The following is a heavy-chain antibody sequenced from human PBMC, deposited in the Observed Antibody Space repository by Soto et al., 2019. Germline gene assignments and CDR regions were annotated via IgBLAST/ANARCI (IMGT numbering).Heavy chain of an antibody. J-gene: IGHJ5*02. CDR1: GGSISSGDYY. CDR2: IYYSGST. D-gene: IGHD4-4*01. Sequence: SETLSLTCTVSGGSISSGDYYWSWIRQPPGKGLEWIGYIYYSGSTYYNPSLKSRVTISVDTSKNQFSLKLSSVTAADTAVYYCARALQYHNSFDPWGQGTLVTVSS. V-gene: IGHV4-30-4*01. CDR3: ARALQYHNSFDP.